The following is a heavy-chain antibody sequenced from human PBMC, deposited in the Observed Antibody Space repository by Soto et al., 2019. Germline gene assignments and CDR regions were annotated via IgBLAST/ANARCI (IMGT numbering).Heavy chain of an antibody. Sequence: SVKVSCKASGGTFSSYAISWVRQAPGQGLEWMGGIIPIFGTANYAQKFPGRVTITADESTSTAYMELSSLRSGDTAVYYCARAGIVVVPAAKTYYYYGMDVWGQGTTVTVSS. V-gene: IGHV1-69*13. CDR2: IIPIFGTA. CDR1: GGTFSSYA. CDR3: ARAGIVVVPAAKTYYYYGMDV. D-gene: IGHD2-2*01. J-gene: IGHJ6*02.